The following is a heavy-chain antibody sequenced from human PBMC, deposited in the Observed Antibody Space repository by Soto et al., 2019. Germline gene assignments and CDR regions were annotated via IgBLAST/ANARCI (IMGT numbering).Heavy chain of an antibody. CDR2: MNPNSGNT. J-gene: IGHJ3*02. D-gene: IGHD3-16*01. V-gene: IGHV1-8*01. Sequence: QVQLVQSGAEVKKPGASVKVSCKASGYTFTSYDINWVRQATGQGLEWMGWMNPNSGNTGYAQKFQGRVTMTRNTSISTAYMELSSLRSENTAVSYCAGVLWVTRDDAFDIWGQGTMVTVSS. CDR3: AGVLWVTRDDAFDI. CDR1: GYTFTSYD.